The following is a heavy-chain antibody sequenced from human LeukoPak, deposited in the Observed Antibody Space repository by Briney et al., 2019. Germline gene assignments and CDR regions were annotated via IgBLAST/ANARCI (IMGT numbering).Heavy chain of an antibody. D-gene: IGHD4-11*01. CDR1: GFTVSSNY. CDR3: ARDRDYSNYPFDY. Sequence: PGGSLRLSCAASGFTVSSNYMSWVRQAPGKGLEWVANIKQDGSEKYYVDSVKGRFTISRDNAKNSLYLQMNSLRAEDTAVYYCARDRDYSNYPFDYWGQGTLVTVSS. V-gene: IGHV3-7*01. J-gene: IGHJ4*02. CDR2: IKQDGSEK.